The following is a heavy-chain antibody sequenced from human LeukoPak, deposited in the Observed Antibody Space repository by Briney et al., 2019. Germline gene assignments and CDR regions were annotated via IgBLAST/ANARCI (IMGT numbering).Heavy chain of an antibody. Sequence: PGGSLILSCAASGFTFSSYAMSWVRQAPGKGLEWGSAISGSGGSTYYADSVKGRFTISRDNSKNTLYLQMNSLRAEDTAVYYCAKGTMVRGVIYDYWGQGTLVTVSS. V-gene: IGHV3-23*01. D-gene: IGHD3-10*01. CDR2: ISGSGGST. J-gene: IGHJ4*02. CDR1: GFTFSSYA. CDR3: AKGTMVRGVIYDY.